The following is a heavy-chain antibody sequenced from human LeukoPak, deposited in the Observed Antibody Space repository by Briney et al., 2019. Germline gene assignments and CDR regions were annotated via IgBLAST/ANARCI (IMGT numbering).Heavy chain of an antibody. Sequence: PSETLSLTCTVSGGSISSYYWSWIRQPAGKGLEWIGRIYTSGSINYNPSLKSRVTMSVDTSKNQFSLKLSSVTAADTAVYYCARESYYYGSVSFDYWGQGTLVTVSS. J-gene: IGHJ4*02. D-gene: IGHD3-10*01. CDR1: GGSISSYY. V-gene: IGHV4-4*07. CDR2: IYTSGSI. CDR3: ARESYYYGSVSFDY.